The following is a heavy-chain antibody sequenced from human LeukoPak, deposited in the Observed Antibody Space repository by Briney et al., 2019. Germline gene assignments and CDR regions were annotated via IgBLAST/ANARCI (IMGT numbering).Heavy chain of an antibody. CDR2: IYSGGST. CDR3: VRGWFYGMDV. D-gene: IGHD3-10*01. V-gene: IGHV3-66*01. Sequence: PGGSLRLSCAASGFTVSDSYWSWVRRAPGKGLEWVSVIYSGGSTYYADSVKGRFTISRDNSRNTLYLQMNSLRAEDTAVYYCVRGWFYGMDVWGPGTTVSVSS. J-gene: IGHJ6*02. CDR1: GFTVSDSY.